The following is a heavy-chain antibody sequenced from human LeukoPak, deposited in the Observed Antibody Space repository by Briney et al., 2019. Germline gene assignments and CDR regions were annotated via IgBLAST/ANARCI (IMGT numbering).Heavy chain of an antibody. CDR1: GYTFTSYY. Sequence: ASVKVSCKASGYTFTSYYVFWVRQAPGQGLEWMGIINPSGGSTSYAQKFQGRVTMTRDTSISTAYMELSRLRSDDTAVYYCARRLVDSNDGYDVWGQGTMVTVSS. V-gene: IGHV1-46*01. J-gene: IGHJ3*01. D-gene: IGHD1-26*01. CDR2: INPSGGST. CDR3: ARRLVDSNDGYDV.